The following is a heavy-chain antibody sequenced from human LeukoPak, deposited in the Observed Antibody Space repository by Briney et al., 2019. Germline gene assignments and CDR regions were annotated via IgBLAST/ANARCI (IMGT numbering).Heavy chain of an antibody. V-gene: IGHV4-59*01. CDR3: ARAPTGGGDYYADY. J-gene: IGHJ4*02. D-gene: IGHD2-21*01. CDR2: IYYSGST. Sequence: PSETLSLTCTVSGGTISSYYWSWIRQPPGKGLQWIGYIYYSGSTNYNPSLKSRVTISVDTSKNQFSLKLSSVTAADTAVYYCARAPTGGGDYYADYWGQGTLVTVSS. CDR1: GGTISSYY.